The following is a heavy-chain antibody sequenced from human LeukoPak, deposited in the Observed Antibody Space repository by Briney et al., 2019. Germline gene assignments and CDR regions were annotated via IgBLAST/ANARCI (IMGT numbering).Heavy chain of an antibody. CDR3: ASFMSGYSSSWYELGLPLDY. CDR1: GYTFTGYY. Sequence: GASVKVSCKASGYTFTGYYMHWVRQAPGQGLEWMGWINPNSGGTNYAQKFQGRVTMTRDTSISTAYMELSRLRSDDTAVYYCASFMSGYSSSWYELGLPLDYWGQGTLVTVSS. J-gene: IGHJ4*02. CDR2: INPNSGGT. V-gene: IGHV1-2*02. D-gene: IGHD6-13*01.